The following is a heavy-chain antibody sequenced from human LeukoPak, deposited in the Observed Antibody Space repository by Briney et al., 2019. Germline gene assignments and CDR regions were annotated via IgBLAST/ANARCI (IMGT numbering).Heavy chain of an antibody. CDR3: AKSPTVDAAFDI. Sequence: GGSLRLSCAASGFTFSSYAMNWVRQAPGKGLEWVSGIGYTGDSTFYADSVKGRFTVSRDSSKNTLFLHMSSLRAEDTALYYCAKSPTVDAAFDIWGQGTMVTVSS. CDR2: IGYTGDST. V-gene: IGHV3-23*01. D-gene: IGHD4-23*01. J-gene: IGHJ3*02. CDR1: GFTFSSYA.